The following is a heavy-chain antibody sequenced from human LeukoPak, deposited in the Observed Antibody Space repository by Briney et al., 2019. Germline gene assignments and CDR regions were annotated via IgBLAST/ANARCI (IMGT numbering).Heavy chain of an antibody. D-gene: IGHD2-15*01. J-gene: IGHJ4*02. CDR3: ARHGKVGRLLKRYYFDY. V-gene: IGHV4-59*08. Sequence: SETLSLTCTVSGGSISSYYWSWIRQPPGKGLEWIGYIYYSGSTNYNPSLKSRVTISVDTSKNQFSLKLSSVTAADTAVYYCARHGKVGRLLKRYYFDYWGQGTLVTVSS. CDR1: GGSISSYY. CDR2: IYYSGST.